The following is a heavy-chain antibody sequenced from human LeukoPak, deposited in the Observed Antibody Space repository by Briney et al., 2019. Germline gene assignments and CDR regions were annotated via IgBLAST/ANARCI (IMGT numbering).Heavy chain of an antibody. D-gene: IGHD4-17*01. CDR3: ARARKYGDYDLDY. J-gene: IGHJ4*02. V-gene: IGHV3-74*01. CDR2: INSDRSST. Sequence: GGSLRLSCAASGFIFSRYWMHWVRQAPGKGLVWVSRINSDRSSTRYADSVKGRFTISRDNAKNTLFLQMNSLRAEDTAVYYCARARKYGDYDLDYWGQGTLVTVSS. CDR1: GFIFSRYW.